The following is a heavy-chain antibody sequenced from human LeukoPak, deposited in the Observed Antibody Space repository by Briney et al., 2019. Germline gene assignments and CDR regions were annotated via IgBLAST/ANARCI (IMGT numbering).Heavy chain of an antibody. CDR2: INPSGGST. D-gene: IGHD1-26*01. V-gene: IGHV1-46*01. J-gene: IGHJ4*02. CDR1: GDTFTSDY. CDR3: ARGLGGSGSYFLTFDY. Sequence: SVQVSCKAFGDTFTSDYVLWVRQAPGEALNRIATINPSGGSTSYAQKFQGRVTMTRDTSTSTAYMELRSLRSDDTAVYYCARGLGGSGSYFLTFDYWGQGTLVTVSS.